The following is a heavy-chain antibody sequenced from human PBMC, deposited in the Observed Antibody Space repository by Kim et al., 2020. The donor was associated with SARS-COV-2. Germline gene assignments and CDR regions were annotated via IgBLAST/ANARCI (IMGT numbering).Heavy chain of an antibody. J-gene: IGHJ5*02. D-gene: IGHD2-2*01. Sequence: SETLSLTCTVSGGSISSGGYYWSWIRQHPGKGLEWIGYIYYSGSTYYNPSLKSRVTISVDTSKNQFSLKLSSVTAADTAVYYCARALRYCSSTSCQNNWFDPWGQGTLVTVSS. CDR2: IYYSGST. V-gene: IGHV4-31*03. CDR3: ARALRYCSSTSCQNNWFDP. CDR1: GGSISSGGYY.